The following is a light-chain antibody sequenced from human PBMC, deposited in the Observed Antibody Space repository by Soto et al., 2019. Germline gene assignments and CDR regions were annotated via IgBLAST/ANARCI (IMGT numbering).Light chain of an antibody. V-gene: IGKV1-27*01. CDR1: QDISNY. J-gene: IGKJ1*01. CDR3: QRYNSAPQGT. CDR2: AAS. Sequence: DIQMTQSPSSLSASVGDRVTITCRASQDISNYLAWYQQKPGKVPKLLIYAASTLQSGVPSRLSGSGSGTDFTLSISSLQPEDVGTYYCQRYNSAPQGTFGQGTKVEIK.